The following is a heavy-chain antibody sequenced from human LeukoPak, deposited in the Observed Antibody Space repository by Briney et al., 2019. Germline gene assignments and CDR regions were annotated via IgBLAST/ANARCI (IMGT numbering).Heavy chain of an antibody. D-gene: IGHD2-2*02. CDR3: ARVECSSTSCYNVWFDP. CDR1: GYTFTNYG. CDR2: ISPYNGNT. V-gene: IGHV1-18*01. Sequence: GASVKVSCKASGYTFTNYGISWVRQAPGQGPEWMGWISPYNGNTNYAQKLQGRVTMTTDTSTYTAYMELRSLRSDDTAVYYCARVECSSTSCYNVWFDPWGQGTLVGVSS. J-gene: IGHJ5*02.